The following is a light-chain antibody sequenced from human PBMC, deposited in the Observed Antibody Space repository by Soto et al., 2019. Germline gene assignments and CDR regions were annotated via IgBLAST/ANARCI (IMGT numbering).Light chain of an antibody. V-gene: IGKV1-5*03. CDR2: TAS. J-gene: IGKJ2*01. CDR1: QGISNY. Sequence: IQLTQSPSSLSASVGDRVTITCRASQGISNYLAWYQQKPGKAPKLLIHTASTLESGVPSRFSGSGSGTEFTLIISSLQPDDFATYYCQQYKYYSTFGQGTKLEIK. CDR3: QQYKYYST.